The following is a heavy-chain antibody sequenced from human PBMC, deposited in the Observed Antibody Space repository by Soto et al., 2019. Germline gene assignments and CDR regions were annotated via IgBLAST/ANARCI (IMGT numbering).Heavy chain of an antibody. Sequence: SETLSLTCTVSGVSVSDYHWTWIRLTPKKELEWIGFIHYNGRTDSSPSLKSRVTISLDMYKNHVSLLQKSVNIADSAIYYCLRGKYCSRGYCKARYYWGQGTQVTVSS. CDR1: GVSVSDYH. V-gene: IGHV4-59*02. D-gene: IGHD2-15*01. CDR2: IHYNGRT. J-gene: IGHJ4*02. CDR3: LRGKYCSRGYCKARYY.